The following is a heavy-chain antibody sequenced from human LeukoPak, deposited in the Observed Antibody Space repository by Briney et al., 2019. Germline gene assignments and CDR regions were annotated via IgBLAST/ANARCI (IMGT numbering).Heavy chain of an antibody. CDR2: ISADATGT. CDR3: AKPPHRRSSEIDH. CDR1: LFTFSNYA. Sequence: PGGSLRLSCTASLFTFSNYAMSSVRQAPGKGLEWVSIISADATGTYYADSLRGRFAISRDNSKNTLYLQRNSLRAEDTAVYYCAKPPHRRSSEIDHWGQGTLVTVSS. J-gene: IGHJ4*02. D-gene: IGHD6-6*01. V-gene: IGHV3-23*01.